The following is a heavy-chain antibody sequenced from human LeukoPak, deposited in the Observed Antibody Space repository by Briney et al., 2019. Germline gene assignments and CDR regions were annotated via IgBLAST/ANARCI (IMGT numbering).Heavy chain of an antibody. J-gene: IGHJ6*03. CDR3: TTDPRRDYYYYYYMDV. CDR1: GFTFSNAW. Sequence: PGGSLRLSCAASGFTFSNAWMSWVRQAPGKGLEWVGRINSKTDGGTTDYAAPVKGRFTISRDDSKNTLYLQMNSLKAEDTAVYYCTTDPRRDYYYYYYMDVWGKGTTVTVSS. CDR2: INSKTDGGTT. V-gene: IGHV3-15*01.